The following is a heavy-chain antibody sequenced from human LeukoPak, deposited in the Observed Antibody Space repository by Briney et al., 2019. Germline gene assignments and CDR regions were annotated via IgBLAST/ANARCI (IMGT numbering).Heavy chain of an antibody. CDR3: ARREATSRGHEY. V-gene: IGHV3-20*04. J-gene: IGHJ4*02. CDR2: FSWNGVST. Sequence: PGGSLRLSCAASGFTFDDYGMSWGRQAPGKGLEWVWVFSWNGVSTDYADSVKGRFTISRDNAKNSLYLQMHSLRVEDTALYYCARREATSRGHEYWGQGTLVTVSS. CDR1: GFTFDDYG. D-gene: IGHD1-26*01.